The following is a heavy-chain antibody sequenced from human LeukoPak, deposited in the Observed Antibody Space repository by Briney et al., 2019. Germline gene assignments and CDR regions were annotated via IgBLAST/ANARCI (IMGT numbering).Heavy chain of an antibody. V-gene: IGHV4-59*08. CDR1: DGSISSFY. J-gene: IGHJ4*02. D-gene: IGHD2-2*01. CDR2: IYYTEGT. CDR3: ARHLGSASPFDY. Sequence: SETLSLTCTVSDGSISSFYWSWIRQPPGKRLEWIGYIYYTEGTNYIPPLKSRVTISADTSKNQFSLKLSSVTAADTAVYYCARHLGSASPFDYWGQGSLITVSS.